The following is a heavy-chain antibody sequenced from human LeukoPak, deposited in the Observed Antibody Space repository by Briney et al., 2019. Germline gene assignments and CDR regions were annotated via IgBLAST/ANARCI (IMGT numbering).Heavy chain of an antibody. CDR3: ARDVPRGSSWNYYGMDV. Sequence: GGSLRLSCAATGVTFSSYAMHLVRQAPGKGLEWVAVISYDGSNKYYADPVKGRFTISRDNSKNTLYLQMNSLRAEDTAVYYCARDVPRGSSWNYYGMDVWGQGTTVTVSS. D-gene: IGHD6-13*01. V-gene: IGHV3-30-3*01. J-gene: IGHJ6*02. CDR1: GVTFSSYA. CDR2: ISYDGSNK.